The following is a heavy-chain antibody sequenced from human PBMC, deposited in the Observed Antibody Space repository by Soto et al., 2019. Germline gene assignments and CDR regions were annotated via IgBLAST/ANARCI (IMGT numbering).Heavy chain of an antibody. V-gene: IGHV3-30*18. CDR3: AKEGSVVATTPDFDY. CDR2: ISYDGSYK. J-gene: IGHJ4*02. D-gene: IGHD5-12*01. Sequence: QVQLVESGGGVVQPGRSLRLSCAASGFTFSSYGMHWVRQAPGKGLEWVAVISYDGSYKYYPDSMKGRVTISRYNSKNTLYVQMNSLRAEDTAVYYCAKEGSVVATTPDFDYWGQGTLVTVSS. CDR1: GFTFSSYG.